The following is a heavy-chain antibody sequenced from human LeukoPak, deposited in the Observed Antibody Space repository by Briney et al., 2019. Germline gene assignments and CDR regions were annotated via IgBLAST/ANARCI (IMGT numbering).Heavy chain of an antibody. Sequence: AGGSLRLSCTASGFSFSSYAMTWVRQAPGKGLEWVSGIGGSGSHTYYADSVKGRFTISRDNSKNTLHLQMNSLRAEDTAIYYCVKCGSTTSCYAGRGDNWFDPWGQGTLVTVSS. D-gene: IGHD2-2*01. CDR1: GFSFSSYA. CDR3: VKCGSTTSCYAGRGDNWFDP. V-gene: IGHV3-23*01. J-gene: IGHJ5*02. CDR2: IGGSGSHT.